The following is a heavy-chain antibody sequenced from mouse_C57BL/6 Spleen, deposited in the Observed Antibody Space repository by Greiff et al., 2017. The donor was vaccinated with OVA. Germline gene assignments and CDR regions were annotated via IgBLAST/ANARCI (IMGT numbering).Heavy chain of an antibody. V-gene: IGHV5-4*03. Sequence: EVKVVESGGGLVKPGGSLKLSCAASGFTFSSYAMSWVRQTSEKRLEWVATISDGGSYTYYPDNVQGRFTISRDNAKNNLYLQMNHLKSEDAAMYYCARTDYGNYVGYAMDYWGQGTSGTVSS. D-gene: IGHD2-1*01. CDR2: ISDGGSYT. J-gene: IGHJ4*01. CDR3: ARTDYGNYVGYAMDY. CDR1: GFTFSSYA.